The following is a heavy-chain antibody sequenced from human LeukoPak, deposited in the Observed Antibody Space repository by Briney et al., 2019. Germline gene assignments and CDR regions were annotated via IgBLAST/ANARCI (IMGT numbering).Heavy chain of an antibody. J-gene: IGHJ3*02. CDR3: ARLSI. CDR1: GFNVRSNY. V-gene: IGHV3-66*01. CDR2: IYSDGST. Sequence: GGSLRLSCAASGFNVRSNYMSWVRQAPGKGLEWVSIIYSDGSTYYADSVKGRFTISRDNSLNTLYLQMNSLRAEDTAVYYCARLSIWGQGTMVAVSS.